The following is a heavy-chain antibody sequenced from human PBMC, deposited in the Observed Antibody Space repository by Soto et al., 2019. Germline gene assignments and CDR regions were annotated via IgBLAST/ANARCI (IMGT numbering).Heavy chain of an antibody. V-gene: IGHV4-4*08. CDR1: GGSINFYY. Sequence: SETLSLTCTVSGGSINFYYWSWIRQPPGKGLEWIGSIDNNGVTNYNSSLKSRVTISRDTSKNQFSLRLTSVTAADTAVYYCGKILVGATGHTDADSWGPGALVTVSS. D-gene: IGHD2-15*01. CDR3: GKILVGATGHTDADS. CDR2: IDNNGVT. J-gene: IGHJ4*02.